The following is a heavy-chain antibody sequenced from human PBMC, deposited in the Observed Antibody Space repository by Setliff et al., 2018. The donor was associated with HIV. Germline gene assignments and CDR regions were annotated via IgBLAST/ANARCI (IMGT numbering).Heavy chain of an antibody. D-gene: IGHD1-1*01. CDR2: INANTGNP. CDR3: ARGELDLDY. J-gene: IGHJ4*02. Sequence: ASVKVSCKASGYTFTSHAMSWVRQAPGQGLEWMGWINANTGNPTFAQGFTGRLVFSMDTSVSTAYLQISSLKAEDTAVYYCARGELDLDYWGQGTLVTVSS. V-gene: IGHV7-4-1*02. CDR1: GYTFTSHA.